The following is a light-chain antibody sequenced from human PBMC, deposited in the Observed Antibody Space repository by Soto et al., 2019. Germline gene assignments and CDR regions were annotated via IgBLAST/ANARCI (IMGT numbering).Light chain of an antibody. CDR2: RAS. CDR1: QSISSG. J-gene: IGKJ1*01. CDR3: QQYNDNWT. V-gene: IGKV1-5*03. Sequence: DIQMTQSPSTLSASVGDRVTITCRASQSISSGLAWYQQKPGKAPKLLIYRASTLLSGVPSRFSGSGSGTEFTLAISSLQPDDSATYYCQQYNDNWTFGQGTKVEIK.